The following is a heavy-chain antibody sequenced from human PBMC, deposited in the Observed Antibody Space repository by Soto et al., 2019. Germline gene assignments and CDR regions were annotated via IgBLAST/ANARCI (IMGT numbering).Heavy chain of an antibody. D-gene: IGHD2-2*01. Sequence: QLQLQESGPGLVKPSETLSLTCTVSGGSISSSSYYWGWIRQPPGTGLEWIGSLYYSGSTYYNPSLKSRVTTSVDTSKNQFSLKLRSVTAADTAVYYCARRQGYCSSTSCYAWWFDPWGQGTLVTVSS. CDR2: LYYSGST. CDR3: ARRQGYCSSTSCYAWWFDP. CDR1: GGSISSSSYY. V-gene: IGHV4-39*01. J-gene: IGHJ5*02.